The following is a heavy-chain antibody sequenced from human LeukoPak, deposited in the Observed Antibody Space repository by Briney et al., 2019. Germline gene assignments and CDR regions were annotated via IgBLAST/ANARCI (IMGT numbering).Heavy chain of an antibody. Sequence: GASVKVSCEASGYTFTSYGISWVRQAPGQGLEWMGWVSVYNGNKNYAQKIQGRVTMTTDTSTSTAYMELRSLRSDDTAVYYCARVGYCTNGVCYPFDYWGQGTLVTVSS. D-gene: IGHD2-8*01. CDR2: VSVYNGNK. V-gene: IGHV1-18*01. J-gene: IGHJ4*02. CDR3: ARVGYCTNGVCYPFDY. CDR1: GYTFTSYG.